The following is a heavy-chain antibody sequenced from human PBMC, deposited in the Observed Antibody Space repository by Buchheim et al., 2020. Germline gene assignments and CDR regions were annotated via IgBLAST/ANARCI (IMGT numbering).Heavy chain of an antibody. CDR3: AGYPKKYYFDY. V-gene: IGHV4-61*02. CDR2: IYHSGST. CDR1: GGSISSGSYY. Sequence: QVQLQESGPGLVKPSQTLSLTCTVSGGSISSGSYYWSWIRQPAGKGLEWIGEIYHSGSTNYNPSLKSRVTISVDKSKNQFSLKLSSVTAADTAVYYCAGYPKKYYFDYWGQGTL. D-gene: IGHD1-1*01. J-gene: IGHJ4*02.